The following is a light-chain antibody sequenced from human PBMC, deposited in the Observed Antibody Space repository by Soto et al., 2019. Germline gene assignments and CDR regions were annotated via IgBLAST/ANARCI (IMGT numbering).Light chain of an antibody. CDR3: QQYNSSSEA. Sequence: DIQMTQSPSTLSGSVGDRVTITCRASQTISSWLAWYQQKPGKAPKLLIYKASTLTSGVPSRFSGSGSGTEFTLTISSLQPDDVATYYCQQYNSSSEAFGQGTKVDLK. CDR1: QTISSW. CDR2: KAS. V-gene: IGKV1-5*03. J-gene: IGKJ1*01.